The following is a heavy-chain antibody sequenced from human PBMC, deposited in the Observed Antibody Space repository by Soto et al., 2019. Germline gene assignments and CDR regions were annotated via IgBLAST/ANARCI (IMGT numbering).Heavy chain of an antibody. CDR1: GGSISSSSYY. V-gene: IGHV4-39*01. CDR2: IYYSGST. CDR3: ASITGIAVAGAVDY. J-gene: IGHJ4*02. D-gene: IGHD6-19*01. Sequence: QLQLQESGPGLVKPSETLSLTCTVSGGSISSSSYYWGWIRQPPGKGLEWIGSIYYSGSTYYNPSLKSRVTISVDTSKTQCSLQLSSVTAADTAVYYCASITGIAVAGAVDYWGQGTLVTVSS.